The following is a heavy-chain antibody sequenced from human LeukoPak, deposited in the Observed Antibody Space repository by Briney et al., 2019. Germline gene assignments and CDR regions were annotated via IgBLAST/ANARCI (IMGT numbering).Heavy chain of an antibody. CDR1: GGSMRSSY. CDR2: VYYSGST. Sequence: PSETLSLTCTVSGGSMRSSYWSWIRQPPGKGLEWIGYVYYSGSTNYNPSLKSRVTISVDTSKNQFSLKLKSVTAADTAVYYCARDLYSYEGYYYGMDVWGQGTTVTVSS. CDR3: ARDLYSYEGYYYGMDV. V-gene: IGHV4-59*01. D-gene: IGHD5-18*01. J-gene: IGHJ6*02.